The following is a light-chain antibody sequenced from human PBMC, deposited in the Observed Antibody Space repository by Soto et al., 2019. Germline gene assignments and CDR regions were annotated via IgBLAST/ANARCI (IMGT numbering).Light chain of an antibody. CDR1: QGISSF. J-gene: IGKJ3*01. V-gene: IGKV1-9*01. CDR3: LQITSFPTH. CDR2: GAS. Sequence: IQLTQSPSSLSASVGDRVTITCRASQGISSFLAWYQQKPGKAPKLLIYGASTLQSGVPSRFSGTGSGTAFPRTIGRLQPEDFATYCCLQITSFPTHFGPGTTVDIK.